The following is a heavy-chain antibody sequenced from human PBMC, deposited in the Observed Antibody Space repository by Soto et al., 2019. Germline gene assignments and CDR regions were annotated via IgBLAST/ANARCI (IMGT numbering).Heavy chain of an antibody. Sequence: QVQLVESGGGVVQPGTSLRVSCVGSGFTFRSYVIHWVRQAPGKGLEWVALTSYDGSDKYYGDSVRGRFTISRDNSRNTVDLQMDSLGREDTALYYCARGGTTGGLDVWGQGTLVSVSS. CDR1: GFTFRSYV. V-gene: IGHV3-30*19. J-gene: IGHJ1*01. D-gene: IGHD3-16*01. CDR2: TSYDGSDK. CDR3: ARGGTTGGLDV.